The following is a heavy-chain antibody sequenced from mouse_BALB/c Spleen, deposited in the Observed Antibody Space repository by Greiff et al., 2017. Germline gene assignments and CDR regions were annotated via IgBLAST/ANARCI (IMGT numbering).Heavy chain of an antibody. CDR2: INSNGGST. Sequence: DVKLVESGGGLVQPGGSLKLSCAASGFTFSSYGMSWVRQTPDKRLELVATINSNGGSTYYPDSVKGRFTISRDNAKNTLYLQMSSLKSEDTAMYYCARDDYGSSWFAYWGQGTLVTVSA. CDR1: GFTFSSYG. J-gene: IGHJ3*01. D-gene: IGHD1-1*01. V-gene: IGHV5-6-3*01. CDR3: ARDDYGSSWFAY.